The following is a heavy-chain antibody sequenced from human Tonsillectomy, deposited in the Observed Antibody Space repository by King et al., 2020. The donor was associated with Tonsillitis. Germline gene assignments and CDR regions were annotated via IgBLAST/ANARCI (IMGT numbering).Heavy chain of an antibody. J-gene: IGHJ4*02. Sequence: VQLVESGGGMVQPGGSLRLSCVPSGFTSRTYTMNWVPQAPGKGLGWVSYIKAIADPTSYADTGKGRFTISRDNAKNSLYLQMDSLRAEDTAVYYCARDHDWAFDYWGQGILVTVSS. CDR1: GFTSRTYT. CDR3: ARDHDWAFDY. CDR2: IKAIADPT. V-gene: IGHV3-48*01. D-gene: IGHD3-9*01.